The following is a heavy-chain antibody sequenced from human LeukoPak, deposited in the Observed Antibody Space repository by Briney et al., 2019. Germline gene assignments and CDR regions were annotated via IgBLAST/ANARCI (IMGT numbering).Heavy chain of an antibody. CDR2: INPNSGGT. CDR1: VYTFTGYY. CDR3: ARATDGRFLEWSRDYYYMDV. V-gene: IGHV1-2*02. Sequence: ASVNLSCKASVYTFTGYYMHWVRQAPGQGLEWVGWINPNSGGTNSAKKFQGRVTMTRDSSISTAFMELSRLSSDDTAVYYCARATDGRFLEWSRDYYYMDVWGKGTTVTVSS. D-gene: IGHD3-3*01. J-gene: IGHJ6*03.